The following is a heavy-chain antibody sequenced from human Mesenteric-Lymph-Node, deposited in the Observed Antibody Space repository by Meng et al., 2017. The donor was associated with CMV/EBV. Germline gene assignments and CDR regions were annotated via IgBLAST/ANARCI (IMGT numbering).Heavy chain of an antibody. CDR3: ARSFTLIPGGIRIYAVDV. Sequence: GESLKISCAASGFAFSSYALHWFRQAPGKGLEWVAYISSTGSDLSYADSVKGRLTLTRDNAKKSLYLEMNSLRADDTAVFYCARSFTLIPGGIRIYAVDVWGQGTTVTVSS. CDR2: ISSTGSDL. D-gene: IGHD2-2*01. CDR1: GFAFSSYA. V-gene: IGHV3-21*01. J-gene: IGHJ6*02.